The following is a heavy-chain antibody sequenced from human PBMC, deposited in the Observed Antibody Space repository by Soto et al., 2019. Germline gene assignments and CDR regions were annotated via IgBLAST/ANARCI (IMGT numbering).Heavy chain of an antibody. CDR3: AREGGHCSGGSCYSRYYYGMDV. CDR1: GGTISSYD. Sequence: QVQLVQSGTEVKKPGSSVRVSCKASGGTISSYDISWMRQAPGQGLEWMGGIIPIFGTANYAQKFQGRVTITADESTSTAYMELSSLRSEDTAVYYCAREGGHCSGGSCYSRYYYGMDVWGQGTTVTVSS. CDR2: IIPIFGTA. J-gene: IGHJ6*02. V-gene: IGHV1-69*12. D-gene: IGHD2-15*01.